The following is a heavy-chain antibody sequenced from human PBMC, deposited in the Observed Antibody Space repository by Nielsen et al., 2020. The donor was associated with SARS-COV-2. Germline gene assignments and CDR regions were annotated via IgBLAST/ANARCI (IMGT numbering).Heavy chain of an antibody. J-gene: IGHJ5*02. CDR1: GFTFSDYY. CDR2: ISSSSSYT. D-gene: IGHD2/OR15-2a*01. V-gene: IGHV3-11*03. CDR3: ATSPSILLGSWFDP. Sequence: GESLKISCAASGFTFSDYYMSWIRQAPGKGLEWVSYISSSSSYTNYADSVKGRFTISRDNAKNSLYLQMNSLRAEDTAVYYCATSPSILLGSWFDPWGQGTLVTVSS.